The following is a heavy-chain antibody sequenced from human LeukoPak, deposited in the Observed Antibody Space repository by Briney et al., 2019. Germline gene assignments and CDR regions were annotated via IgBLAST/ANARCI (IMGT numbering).Heavy chain of an antibody. CDR3: ARGPTISETGYFDY. J-gene: IGHJ4*03. Sequence: SETLSLTCAVYGGSFSAYYWGWIRQSPGKGLEWIAEINHRGDTNYNPSVKSRVSISVDTSKNQFSLKVTSLTAADTAVYYCARGPTISETGYFDYWGQGTLVTVSS. V-gene: IGHV4-34*01. CDR1: GGSFSAYY. CDR2: INHRGDT. D-gene: IGHD1-1*01.